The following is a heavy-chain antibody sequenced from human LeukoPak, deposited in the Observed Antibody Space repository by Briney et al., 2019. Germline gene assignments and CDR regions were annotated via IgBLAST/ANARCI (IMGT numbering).Heavy chain of an antibody. V-gene: IGHV3-53*01. CDR2: IYSGGST. J-gene: IGHJ4*02. CDR3: AREGYGSSYGYAFDY. CDR1: GFTVSSNY. D-gene: IGHD5-18*01. Sequence: PGGSLRLSCAASGFTVSSNYMSWVRQAPGKGLEWVSVIYSGGSTYYADSVKGRFTISRDNSKNTLYLQMNSLRAEDTAVYYCAREGYGSSYGYAFDYWAQGTRVTVPS.